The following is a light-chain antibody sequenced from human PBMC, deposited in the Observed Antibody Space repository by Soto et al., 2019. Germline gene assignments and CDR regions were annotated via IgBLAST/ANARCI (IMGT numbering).Light chain of an antibody. J-gene: IGKJ1*01. CDR2: GAS. CDR3: QQYGSSPRT. V-gene: IGKV3-20*01. CDR1: RGVSANY. Sequence: ENLLTQSPGTLSLSPGERATLSCRASRGVSANYLAWYQQKPGQAPTLLIYGASIRAAGIPDRFSGSGSGTDFTLTIRRLEPDDFAVYYCQQYGSSPRTFGQGTKVEIK.